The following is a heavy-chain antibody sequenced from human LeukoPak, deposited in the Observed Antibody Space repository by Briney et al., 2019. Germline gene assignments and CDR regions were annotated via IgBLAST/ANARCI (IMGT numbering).Heavy chain of an antibody. CDR2: IRYYGSNK. J-gene: IGHJ4*02. Sequence: PGGSLRLSCAASGFTFSSYGMHWVRQAPGKGLEWVAFIRYYGSNKYYADSVRGGFTIARENSKNTLHLQMNSLRAEDTAVYYCAKGGYSSSWYHEDFDYWGQGTLVTVSS. D-gene: IGHD6-13*01. CDR1: GFTFSSYG. CDR3: AKGGYSSSWYHEDFDY. V-gene: IGHV3-30*02.